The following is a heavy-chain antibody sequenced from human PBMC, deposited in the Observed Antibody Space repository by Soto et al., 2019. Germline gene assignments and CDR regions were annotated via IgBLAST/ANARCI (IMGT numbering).Heavy chain of an antibody. Sequence: QVQLVQSGAEVKKPGSSVMVSCKASGGTFSSYAISWVRQAPGQGLEWMGGIIPIFGTANYAQKFQGRVTITADESTSTAYMELSSLRSEDTAVYYCARDKRYCSGGSCYSGYYFDYWGQGTLLTVSS. CDR3: ARDKRYCSGGSCYSGYYFDY. J-gene: IGHJ4*02. V-gene: IGHV1-69*01. CDR1: GGTFSSYA. D-gene: IGHD2-15*01. CDR2: IIPIFGTA.